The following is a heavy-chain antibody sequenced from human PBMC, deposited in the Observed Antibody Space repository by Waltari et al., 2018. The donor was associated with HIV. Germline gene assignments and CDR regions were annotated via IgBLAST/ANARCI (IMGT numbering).Heavy chain of an antibody. D-gene: IGHD1-26*01. CDR2: ISFDGRNE. J-gene: IGHJ4*02. CDR3: AKEGWELLQFGYYFDY. Sequence: QVQLVESGGAVVHPGKSLRLSCAASGFTFSNFGIHWVRQAPGKGLDWVAVISFDGRNEYYADSVKGRFTISRDNSKNTVYLQMNSLRADDTAVYYCAKEGWELLQFGYYFDYWGQGTLVTVSS. CDR1: GFTFSNFG. V-gene: IGHV3-30*18.